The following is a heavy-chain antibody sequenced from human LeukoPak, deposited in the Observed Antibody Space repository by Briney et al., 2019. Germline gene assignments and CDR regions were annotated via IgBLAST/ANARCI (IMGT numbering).Heavy chain of an antibody. V-gene: IGHV4-30-4*01. D-gene: IGHD3-10*01. CDR1: GGSINNGGYY. CDR3: ARLDGSGSYFGGPAFDY. Sequence: SETLSLTCTVSGGSINNGGYYWSWIRQHPGKGLEWIGYIYYSGSSYYNPSLRNRVTISVDTSKNQFSLKLSSVTAADTAVYYCARLDGSGSYFGGPAFDYWGQGTLVTVSS. CDR2: IYYSGSS. J-gene: IGHJ4*02.